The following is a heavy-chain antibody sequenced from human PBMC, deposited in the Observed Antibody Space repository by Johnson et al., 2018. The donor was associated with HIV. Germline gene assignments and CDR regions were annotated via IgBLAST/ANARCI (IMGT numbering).Heavy chain of an antibody. CDR3: ARARYGDLLNLDAFDI. CDR1: GFTFDDYG. J-gene: IGHJ3*02. D-gene: IGHD4-17*01. V-gene: IGHV3-20*04. Sequence: VQLVESGGGLVQPGGSLRLSCAASGFTFDDYGMSWVRQAPGTGLEWVSGLTWNGGSTGYADSLQGRFPISRAHAKNSLYLQMNSLRAEDTALYYCARARYGDLLNLDAFDIWGQGTMVTVSS. CDR2: LTWNGGST.